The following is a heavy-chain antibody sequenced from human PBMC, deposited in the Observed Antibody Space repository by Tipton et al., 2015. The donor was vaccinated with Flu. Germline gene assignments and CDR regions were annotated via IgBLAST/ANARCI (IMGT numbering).Heavy chain of an antibody. Sequence: GSLRLSCGASGFSLSGFEINWIRQAPGKGLEWVSYISTTGRSIFYADSVKGRFTISRDNAKSSVFLQMESLRVDDTAIYYCARGVDFWTGSPFPSYSGMDLWGPGTTVTVS. CDR3: ARGVDFWTGSPFPSYSGMDL. CDR2: ISTTGRSI. CDR1: GFSLSGFE. V-gene: IGHV3-48*03. D-gene: IGHD3/OR15-3a*01. J-gene: IGHJ6*02.